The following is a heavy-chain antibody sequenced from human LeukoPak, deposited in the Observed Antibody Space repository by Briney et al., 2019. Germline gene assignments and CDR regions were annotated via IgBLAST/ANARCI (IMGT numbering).Heavy chain of an antibody. CDR1: GYSFSNYW. D-gene: IGHD1-26*01. J-gene: IGHJ4*02. Sequence: GESLKISCKGSGYSFSNYWIAWVRQMPGKGLEWMGIIYPGDSDTRYSPSFQGRVTISADKSISTAYLQWSSLMASDTAMYYCARQGVVGATKSHLDYWGQGTQATVSS. V-gene: IGHV5-51*01. CDR2: IYPGDSDT. CDR3: ARQGVVGATKSHLDY.